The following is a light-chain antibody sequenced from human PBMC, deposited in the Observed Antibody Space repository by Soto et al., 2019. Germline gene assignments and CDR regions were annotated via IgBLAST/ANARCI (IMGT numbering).Light chain of an antibody. CDR1: QSVSSN. J-gene: IGKJ2*01. Sequence: EIVMTQSPVTLSVSTGERATLSCRASQSVSSNVAWYQQKPGQAPRLLLYQTSARATGIPARFSGSGSGTDFTLTISNLQSEDFALYYCQHYSGWPPVFGQGTKVESK. CDR2: QTS. CDR3: QHYSGWPPV. V-gene: IGKV3-15*01.